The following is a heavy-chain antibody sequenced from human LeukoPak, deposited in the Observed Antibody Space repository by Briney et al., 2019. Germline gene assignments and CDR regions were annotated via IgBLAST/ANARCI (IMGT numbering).Heavy chain of an antibody. CDR1: GFTFSNAW. CDR2: IKSKTDGGTT. V-gene: IGHV3-15*07. J-gene: IGHJ4*02. D-gene: IGHD3-3*01. Sequence: GGSLSTCCVASGFTFSNAWMYWVRQAPGKGLEWGGRIKSKTDGGTTDYAAPVKGRFTISRDDSKNTLYLQMNSLKTEDTAVYYCTTDYYDFWSGYLNYWGQGTLVTVSS. CDR3: TTDYYDFWSGYLNY.